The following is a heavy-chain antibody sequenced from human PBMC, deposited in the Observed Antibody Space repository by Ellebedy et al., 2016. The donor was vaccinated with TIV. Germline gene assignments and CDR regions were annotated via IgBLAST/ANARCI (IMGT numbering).Heavy chain of an antibody. Sequence: PGGSLRLSCKGSGYSFTTSWIGRVRQMPGKGLEWMGIIYPGDSDIRYSPSFQGQVSISADKSISTAYLQWRSLKASDTAMYYCARLGSFSFDYWGQGTLVTVSS. CDR3: ARLGSFSFDY. V-gene: IGHV5-51*01. CDR1: GYSFTTSW. CDR2: IYPGDSDI. J-gene: IGHJ4*02. D-gene: IGHD3-16*01.